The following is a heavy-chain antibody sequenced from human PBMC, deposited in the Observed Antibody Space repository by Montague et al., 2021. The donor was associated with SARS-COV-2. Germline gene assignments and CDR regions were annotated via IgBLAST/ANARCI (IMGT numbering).Heavy chain of an antibody. V-gene: IGHV2-70*01. Sequence: PALVTPTQTLTLTCTFSGFSLSTSGMCVDWIRQPPGKALEWLALIDWDDDKYYSTSLKTRLTISKDTSKNQVVLTMTNMDPVDTATYYCARMTTVVTLGYYYYYGMDVWGQGTTVTVSS. D-gene: IGHD4-23*01. CDR2: IDWDDDK. J-gene: IGHJ6*02. CDR3: ARMTTVVTLGYYYYYGMDV. CDR1: GFSLSTSGMC.